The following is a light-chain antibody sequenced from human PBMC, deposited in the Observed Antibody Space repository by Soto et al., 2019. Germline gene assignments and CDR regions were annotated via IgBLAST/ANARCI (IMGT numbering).Light chain of an antibody. Sequence: EIVLTQSPDTLSLSPGESATLSCRARQSVSSNYLAWYQQKPGRAPRLLIYGASSRATGIPDRFSGSGSGTDFTLTISRLEPEDFAVFYCQQYDNSITFGQGTRLEIE. J-gene: IGKJ5*01. CDR2: GAS. V-gene: IGKV3-20*01. CDR3: QQYDNSIT. CDR1: QSVSSNY.